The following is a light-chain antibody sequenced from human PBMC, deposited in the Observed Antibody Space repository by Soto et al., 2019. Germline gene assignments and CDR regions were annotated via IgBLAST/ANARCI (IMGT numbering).Light chain of an antibody. CDR1: QSVSSTY. Sequence: EIVLTQSPGTLSLSPGEGTTLSCTTSQSVSSTYFAWYQQKPGQAPRLLIYGASNRATGIPDRFSGSRSGTDFTLTISRLEPEDFAMYYCQQYDSSPPAYTFGQGTKLEIK. CDR2: GAS. V-gene: IGKV3-20*01. J-gene: IGKJ2*01. CDR3: QQYDSSPPAYT.